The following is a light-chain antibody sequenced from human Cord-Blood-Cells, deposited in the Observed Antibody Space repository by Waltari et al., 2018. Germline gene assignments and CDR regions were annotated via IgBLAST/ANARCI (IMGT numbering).Light chain of an antibody. CDR3: SSYTSSSTVV. V-gene: IGLV2-14*01. CDR1: SSDVGGYNY. Sequence: QSALTQPASVSGSPGQSITLSCTGTSSDVGGYNYVSWYQPHPGKAPKLMIYDLSNRPSVVSIRFSGSKSGNTASLTISGLQAEDEADYYCSSYTSSSTVVFGGGTKLTVL. J-gene: IGLJ2*01. CDR2: DLS.